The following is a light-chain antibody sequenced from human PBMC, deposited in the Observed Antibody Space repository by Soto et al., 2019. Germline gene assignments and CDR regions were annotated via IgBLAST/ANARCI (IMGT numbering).Light chain of an antibody. V-gene: IGKV3-15*01. CDR3: QQYNSWTAIS. J-gene: IGKJ5*01. CDR1: QSINTR. Sequence: EIVLTQSPATLSVSPGERATLSCRASQSINTRLGWYQQRPCQAPRLLIYGASTRSTGIPARFSGSGSGTEFTLTITTLQSEDFAVHYYQQYNSWTAISFGQGTRLEIK. CDR2: GAS.